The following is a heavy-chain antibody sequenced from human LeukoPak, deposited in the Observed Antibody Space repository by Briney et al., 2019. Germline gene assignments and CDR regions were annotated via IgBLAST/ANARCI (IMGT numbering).Heavy chain of an antibody. V-gene: IGHV1-2*02. D-gene: IGHD4-23*01. CDR3: ARDNSEKKFDF. CDR2: INPKRAVT. CDR1: GYTFTDYW. Sequence: ASVKVSCKASGYTFTDYWMHWVRQAPGQGLEWMGWINPKRAVTTYAQKFQARVTMTRDTSISTVYMELSWLTSDDTAVYYCARDNSEKKFDFWGQGTLVTVSS. J-gene: IGHJ4*02.